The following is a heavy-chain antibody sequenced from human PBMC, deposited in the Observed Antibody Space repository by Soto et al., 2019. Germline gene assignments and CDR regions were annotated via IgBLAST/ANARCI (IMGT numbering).Heavy chain of an antibody. J-gene: IGHJ4*02. Sequence: GASVKVSCKASGYTFTSYAMHCVRQAPGQRLEWMGWINAGNGNTKYSQKFQGRVTITRDTSASTAYMELSSLRSEDTAVYYCARDVEPGASRTLDYWGQGTLVTVSS. V-gene: IGHV1-3*01. CDR2: INAGNGNT. CDR1: GYTFTSYA. D-gene: IGHD1-26*01. CDR3: ARDVEPGASRTLDY.